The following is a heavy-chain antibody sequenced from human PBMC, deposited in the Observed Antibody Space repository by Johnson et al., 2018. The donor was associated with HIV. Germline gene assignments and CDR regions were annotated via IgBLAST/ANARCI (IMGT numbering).Heavy chain of an antibody. CDR2: IPYDGSKT. Sequence: QVQLVESGGGVVQPGGSLRLSCVASGFTFSHYGMHWVRQGPGKGLEWVAFIPYDGSKTYYGDSVKGRLTISRDNSKNTLYLQINSLRAEDTAVYYCANSDSSGLKRGAFDIWGQGTMVTVSS. CDR3: ANSDSSGLKRGAFDI. V-gene: IGHV3-30*02. J-gene: IGHJ3*02. D-gene: IGHD2-21*01. CDR1: GFTFSHYG.